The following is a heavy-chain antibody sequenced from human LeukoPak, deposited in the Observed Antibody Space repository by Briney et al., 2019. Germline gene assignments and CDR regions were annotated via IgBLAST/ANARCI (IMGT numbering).Heavy chain of an antibody. J-gene: IGHJ4*02. V-gene: IGHV3-48*03. Sequence: GGSLRLSCAASGFTFSSYEMNWVRQAPGKGLEWVSYISSSGSTICYADSVKGRFTISRDNAKNSLYLQMNSLRAEDTAVYYCASGPRRSTRREGFDYWGQGTLVTVSS. CDR3: ASGPRRSTRREGFDY. D-gene: IGHD2-2*01. CDR1: GFTFSSYE. CDR2: ISSSGSTI.